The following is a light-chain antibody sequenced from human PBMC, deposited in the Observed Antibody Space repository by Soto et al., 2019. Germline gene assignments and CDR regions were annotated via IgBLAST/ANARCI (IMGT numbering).Light chain of an antibody. V-gene: IGLV2-14*01. CDR2: AVS. CDR3: SSYKSDSSYV. Sequence: QSVLTQPASVSGSPGQSITISCTGTSSDVGLYDYVSWYQQHPGKAPQLMIYAVSNRPSGVSNSFSASKSGNTASLFISRLQAEEEADYYCSSYKSDSSYVFGSGTKVTVL. J-gene: IGLJ1*01. CDR1: SSDVGLYDY.